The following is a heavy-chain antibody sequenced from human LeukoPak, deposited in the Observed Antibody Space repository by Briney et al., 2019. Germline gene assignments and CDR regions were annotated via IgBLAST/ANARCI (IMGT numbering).Heavy chain of an antibody. J-gene: IGHJ4*02. CDR3: ARWTKNYFDY. V-gene: IGHV4-39*01. Sequence: PSETLSLTCSVSGGSISSDSFYWGWIRQPPGEGLEWIGSMYYSGSTYYNPSLKSRVTISVDTSKNQFSLKLSSVTAADTAVYYCARWTKNYFDYWGQGTLVTVSS. CDR2: MYYSGST. D-gene: IGHD3/OR15-3a*01. CDR1: GGSISSDSFY.